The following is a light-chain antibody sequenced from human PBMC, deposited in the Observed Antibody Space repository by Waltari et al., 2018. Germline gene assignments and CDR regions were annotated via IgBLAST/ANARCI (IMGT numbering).Light chain of an antibody. CDR2: RNN. CDR1: SSNIGSNY. CDR3: AAWDDSLSGHVV. J-gene: IGLJ2*01. V-gene: IGLV1-47*01. Sequence: QSVLTQPPSASGTPGQRVTISCSGSSSNIGSNYVYWYQQLPGTAPKLIIYRNNQRPSGVPDRCSGSKSGTSASLAISGLRSEDEADYYCAAWDDSLSGHVVFGGGTKLTVL.